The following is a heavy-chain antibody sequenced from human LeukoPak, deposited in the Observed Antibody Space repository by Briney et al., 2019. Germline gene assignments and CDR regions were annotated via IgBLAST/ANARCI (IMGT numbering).Heavy chain of an antibody. D-gene: IGHD3-9*01. CDR3: ARLFRRARRYDILSRFDY. CDR1: GFTFSSYW. J-gene: IGHJ4*02. CDR2: INSDGSST. V-gene: IGHV3-74*01. Sequence: PGGSLRLSCAASGFTFSSYWMHWVRQAPGKGLVWVSRINSDGSSTSYADSVKGRFTISRDNAKNTLYLQMNSLRAEDTAVYYCARLFRRARRYDILSRFDYWGQGTLVTVSS.